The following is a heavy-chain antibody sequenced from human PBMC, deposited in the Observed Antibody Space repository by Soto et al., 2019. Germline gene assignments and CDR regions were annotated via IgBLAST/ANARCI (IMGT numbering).Heavy chain of an antibody. Sequence: PSETLSLTCAVYGGSFSGYYWSWIRQPPGKGLEWIGEINHSGSTNYNPSLKSRVTISVDTSKNQFSLKLSSVTAADTAVYYCASYYDSSGLPEYYYYGMDVWGQGTTVT. CDR3: ASYYDSSGLPEYYYYGMDV. V-gene: IGHV4-34*01. CDR1: GGSFSGYY. CDR2: INHSGST. J-gene: IGHJ6*02. D-gene: IGHD3-22*01.